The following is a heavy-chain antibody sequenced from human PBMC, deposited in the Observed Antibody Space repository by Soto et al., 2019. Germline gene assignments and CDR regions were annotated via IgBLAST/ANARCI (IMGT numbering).Heavy chain of an antibody. CDR2: IYWSCDE. V-gene: IGHV2-5*01. Sequence: QMTLKESGPTLVKPTQTLTLTCSFSGFSFSTSGVGVGWVRQPPGKALEWLALIYWSCDEHYRPSLKSRLTITKETSKNQVVLIMTNMDPVDTATYYCARGLATLPVFAFDVWGQGTTVTVSS. CDR1: GFSFSTSGVG. J-gene: IGHJ3*01. D-gene: IGHD6-6*01. CDR3: ARGLATLPVFAFDV.